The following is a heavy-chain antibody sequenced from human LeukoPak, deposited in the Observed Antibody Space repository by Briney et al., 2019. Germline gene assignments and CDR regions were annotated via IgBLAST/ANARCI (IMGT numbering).Heavy chain of an antibody. V-gene: IGHV4-39*01. CDR3: AAVVTIQSLHYFDY. J-gene: IGHJ4*02. CDR2: ISYSGST. Sequence: KPSETLSLTCTVSGGSISSTSYYWGWIRQPPGKGLEWIGSISYSGSTYYSPSLKSRVTISVDTSKNQFSLILSSVTAADTAVYYCAAVVTIQSLHYFDYWGQGTLVTVSS. CDR1: GGSISSTSYY. D-gene: IGHD5-12*01.